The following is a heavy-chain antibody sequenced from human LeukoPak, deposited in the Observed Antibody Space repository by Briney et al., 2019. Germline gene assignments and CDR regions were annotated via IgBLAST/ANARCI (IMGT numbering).Heavy chain of an antibody. V-gene: IGHV3-64D*06. CDR1: GFTFSSYT. CDR3: VIVRGYFDSSGSDY. J-gene: IGHJ4*02. Sequence: GGSLRLSCSASGFTFSSYTIHWVRPAPGKGLEFVSAITSNGGSAYYADSVKGRFTISRDNSKNTVYLQMSSLRAEDTAVYYCVIVRGYFDSSGSDYWGQGTLVTVSS. CDR2: ITSNGGSA. D-gene: IGHD3-9*01.